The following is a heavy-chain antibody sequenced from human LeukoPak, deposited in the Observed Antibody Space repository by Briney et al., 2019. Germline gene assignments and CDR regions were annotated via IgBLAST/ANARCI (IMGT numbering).Heavy chain of an antibody. CDR2: IIPSLDVA. V-gene: IGHV1-69*04. CDR1: GDTFIPYT. CDR3: ARDHCTPGTCLGGH. D-gene: IGHD2-15*01. Sequence: SVKVSCKASGDTFIPYTFSWVRQAPGQGLEWVGRIIPSLDVANYAQKFQGRVTLSVDRDTATTYMEVTSLRSEDTAIYYCARDHCTPGTCLGGHWGQGTLVTVSS. J-gene: IGHJ4*02.